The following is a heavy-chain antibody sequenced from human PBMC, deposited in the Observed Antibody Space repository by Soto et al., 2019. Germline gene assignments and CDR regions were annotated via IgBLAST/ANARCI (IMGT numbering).Heavy chain of an antibody. CDR2: IYPGDSDT. D-gene: IGHD3-10*01. Sequence: GESLKISCKGSGYSFTSYWIGWVRQMPGKGLEWMGIIYPGDSDTRYSPSFQGQVTISADKSATTAYLQWSNLQASDSAMYYCVRRHYSGSGPNDSWGQGTLVTVS. J-gene: IGHJ4*02. V-gene: IGHV5-51*01. CDR1: GYSFTSYW. CDR3: VRRHYSGSGPNDS.